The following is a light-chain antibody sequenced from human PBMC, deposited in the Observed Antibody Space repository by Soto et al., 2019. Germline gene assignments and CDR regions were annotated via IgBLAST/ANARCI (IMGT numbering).Light chain of an antibody. J-gene: IGLJ2*01. Sequence: QSVLTQPPSVSAAPGQKVTISCSGSSSNIGNNYVSWYQQLPGTAPKLLIYENNKRPSGIPDRFSGPKSGTSATLGITGLQTGDEADYYCGTWDSSLSAVVFGGGTKVTV. CDR2: ENN. V-gene: IGLV1-51*02. CDR3: GTWDSSLSAVV. CDR1: SSNIGNNY.